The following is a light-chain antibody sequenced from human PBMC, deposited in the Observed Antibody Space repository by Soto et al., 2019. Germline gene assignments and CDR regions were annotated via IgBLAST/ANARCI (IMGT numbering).Light chain of an antibody. V-gene: IGKV3-20*01. CDR1: QSVSSSY. J-gene: IGKJ1*01. Sequence: EIVLSISPVTLSLSPAERATLSCRASQSVSSSYLAWYQQKPGQAPRLLIYGASSRATGIPDRFSGSGSGTDFTLTISRLEPEDFAVYYCQQYGSLPGTFGQGTKVDIK. CDR2: GAS. CDR3: QQYGSLPGT.